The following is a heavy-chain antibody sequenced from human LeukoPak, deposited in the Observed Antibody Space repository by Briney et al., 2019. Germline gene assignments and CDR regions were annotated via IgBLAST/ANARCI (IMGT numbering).Heavy chain of an antibody. CDR1: GFTFSSYS. J-gene: IGHJ4*01. V-gene: IGHV3-21*01. CDR3: ARVWAGRRYXYXXXXXXXFXY. D-gene: IGHD3-22*01. CDR2: ISSSSSYI. Sequence: GGSLRLSCAASGFTFSSYSMNWVRQAPGKGLEWVSSISSSSSYIYYADSVKGRFTISRDNAKNSLYLQMNSLRAEDTAVYYCARVWAGRRYXYXXXXXXXFXYWGXXTXVTVS.